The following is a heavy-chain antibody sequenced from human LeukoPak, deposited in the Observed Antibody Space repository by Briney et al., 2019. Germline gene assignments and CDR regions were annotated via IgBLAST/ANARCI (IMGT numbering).Heavy chain of an antibody. V-gene: IGHV4-34*01. Sequence: SETLSLTCAVYGGSFSGYYWSWIRQPPGKGLEWIGEINHSGSTSYNPSLKSRVTISVDTSKNQFSLKLSSVTAADTAVYYCARAKLPGSEDYWGQGTLVTVSS. CDR3: ARAKLPGSEDY. J-gene: IGHJ4*02. CDR2: INHSGST. D-gene: IGHD1-26*01. CDR1: GGSFSGYY.